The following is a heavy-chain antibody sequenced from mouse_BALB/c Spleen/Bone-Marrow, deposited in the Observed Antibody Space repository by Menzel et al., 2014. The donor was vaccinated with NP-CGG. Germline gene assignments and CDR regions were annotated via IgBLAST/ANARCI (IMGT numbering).Heavy chain of an antibody. D-gene: IGHD1-1*01. V-gene: IGHV1-67*01. CDR3: ARGGIYYGSSSFAY. J-gene: IGHJ3*01. Sequence: VQLVESGPELVRPGVSVKISCKGSGYTFTDYAMHWVKQSHAKSLGWIGVISTYSGNTNYNQKFKGMATMTVDKSSSTAYMELARLTSEDSAIYYCARGGIYYGSSSFAYWGQGTLVTVSA. CDR2: ISTYSGNT. CDR1: GYTFTDYA.